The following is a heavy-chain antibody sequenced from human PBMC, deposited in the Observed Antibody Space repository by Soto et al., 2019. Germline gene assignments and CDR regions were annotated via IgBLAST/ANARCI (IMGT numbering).Heavy chain of an antibody. V-gene: IGHV3-53*01. D-gene: IGHD3-10*01. CDR3: TRAGSDPGNFYISNYYAMDV. J-gene: IGHJ6*02. CDR2: IYSGGDT. CDR1: GFSVSSDY. Sequence: GGSLRLSCAASGFSVSSDYMSWVRQAPGKGLDWVSLIYSGGDTYYADSVKGRFTISRDISSNTIYLHMTSLRADDTATYYCTRAGSDPGNFYISNYYAMDVWGRGTTVTVSS.